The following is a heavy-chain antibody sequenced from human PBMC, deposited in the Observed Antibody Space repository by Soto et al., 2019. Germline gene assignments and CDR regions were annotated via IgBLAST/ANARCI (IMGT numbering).Heavy chain of an antibody. CDR1: GYIFSRYG. CDR2: ISGYNGNT. V-gene: IGHV1-18*04. CDR3: AREAAAERNYYGLDV. D-gene: IGHD6-13*01. J-gene: IGHJ6*02. Sequence: GPEVRKPGASVKVSCKASGYIFSRYGISWVRQAPGQGLEWMTWISGYNGNTKFGERVQGRVNVTTDTSTSTAYMELRSLRSDDTAVYYCAREAAAERNYYGLDVWGQGTTVIVSS.